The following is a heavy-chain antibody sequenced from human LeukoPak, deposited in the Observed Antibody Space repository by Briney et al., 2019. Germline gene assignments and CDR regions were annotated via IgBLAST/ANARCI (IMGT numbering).Heavy chain of an antibody. CDR2: IYYSGST. D-gene: IGHD4-17*01. J-gene: IGHJ4*02. V-gene: IGHV4-39*01. CDR3: ASDPPTH. Sequence: GSLRLSCAASGFTFSSYWMHWVRQAPGKGLEWIGSIYYSGSTYYNPSLKSRVTISVDTSKNQFSLKLSSVTAADTAVYYCASDPPTHGGQGTLVTVSS. CDR1: GFTFSSYW.